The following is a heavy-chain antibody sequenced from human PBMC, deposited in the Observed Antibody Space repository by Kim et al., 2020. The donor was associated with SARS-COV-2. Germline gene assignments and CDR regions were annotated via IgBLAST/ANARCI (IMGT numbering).Heavy chain of an antibody. CDR1: GFTFSGSA. D-gene: IGHD3-10*01. V-gene: IGHV3-73*01. CDR3: TRQEVLWFGELLNDY. J-gene: IGHJ4*02. Sequence: GGSLRLSCAASGFTFSGSAMHWVRQASGKGLEWVGRIRSKANSYATAYAASVKGRFTISRDDSKNTAYLQMNSLKTEDTAVYYCTRQEVLWFGELLNDYWGQGTLVTVSS. CDR2: IRSKANSYAT.